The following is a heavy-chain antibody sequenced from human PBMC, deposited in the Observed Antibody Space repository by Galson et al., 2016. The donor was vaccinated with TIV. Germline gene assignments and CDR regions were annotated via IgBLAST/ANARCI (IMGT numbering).Heavy chain of an antibody. CDR3: AIYDSSGYYSAEFFQQ. D-gene: IGHD3-22*01. Sequence: SVKVSCKASGGTLSRFTVSWVRQAPGQGLEWMGRIIPLLGIGNHAQKFQNRVAITADRSTSAAYMELSSLKSEDTAVYYCAIYDSSGYYSAEFFQQWGQSTLLIVSS. V-gene: IGHV1-69*02. CDR2: IIPLLGIG. J-gene: IGHJ1*01. CDR1: GGTLSRFT.